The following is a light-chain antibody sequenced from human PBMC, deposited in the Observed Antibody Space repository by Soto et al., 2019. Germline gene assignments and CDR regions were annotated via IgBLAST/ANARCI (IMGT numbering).Light chain of an antibody. CDR1: QSVLYSSNNKNY. V-gene: IGKV4-1*01. CDR2: WAY. J-gene: IGKJ4*01. Sequence: DIVMTQSPDSLAVSLGERATINCKSSQSVLYSSNNKNYLAWYQQKPGQPPKLLIYWAYTRESGVHDRFSGSGSGTDFTLTIRSLQAEDVAVYYCQQYYSTPQTFGGGTKVDIK. CDR3: QQYYSTPQT.